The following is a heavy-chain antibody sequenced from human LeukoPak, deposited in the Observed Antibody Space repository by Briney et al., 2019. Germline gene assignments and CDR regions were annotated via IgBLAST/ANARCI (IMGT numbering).Heavy chain of an antibody. Sequence: PGGSLRPSCTASGFTFGDYAMSWVRQAPGKGLEWVGFIRSKAYGGTTEYAASVKGRFTISRDDSKSIAYLQMNSLKTEDTAVYYCTRPDKLGYCSSTSCRRLGYWGQGTLVTVSS. CDR3: TRPDKLGYCSSTSCRRLGY. CDR2: IRSKAYGGTT. CDR1: GFTFGDYA. D-gene: IGHD2-2*01. V-gene: IGHV3-49*04. J-gene: IGHJ4*02.